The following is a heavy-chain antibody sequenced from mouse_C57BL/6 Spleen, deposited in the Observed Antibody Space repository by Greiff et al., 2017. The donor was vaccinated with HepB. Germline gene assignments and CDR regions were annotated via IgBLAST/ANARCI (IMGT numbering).Heavy chain of an antibody. D-gene: IGHD1-1*01. CDR1: GYAFSSSW. CDR2: IYPGDGDT. J-gene: IGHJ2*01. Sequence: QVQLQQSGPELVKPGASVKISCKASGYAFSSSWMNWVKQRPGKGLEWIGRIYPGDGDTNYNGKFKGKATLTADKSSSTAYMQLSSLTSEDSAVYFCATTVGKDYFDYWGQGTTLTVSS. CDR3: ATTVGKDYFDY. V-gene: IGHV1-82*01.